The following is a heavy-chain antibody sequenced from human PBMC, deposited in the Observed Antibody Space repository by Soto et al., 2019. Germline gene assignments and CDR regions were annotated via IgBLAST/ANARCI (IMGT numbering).Heavy chain of an antibody. D-gene: IGHD4-17*01. J-gene: IGHJ4*02. V-gene: IGHV3-23*01. CDR3: AKDHGPYGDGLDY. CDR2: ISSRGGRT. Sequence: EVQLLESGGGLVQPGGSLRLSCAASGFTFNSYAMSWVRQAPGKGLEWVSAISSRGGRTHYADSVKGRFTISRDNSKNTLYLQVNSLRAEDTAVYYCAKDHGPYGDGLDYWGQGTLVTDSS. CDR1: GFTFNSYA.